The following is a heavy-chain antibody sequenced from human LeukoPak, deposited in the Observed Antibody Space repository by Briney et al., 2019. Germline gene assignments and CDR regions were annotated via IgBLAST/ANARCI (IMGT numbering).Heavy chain of an antibody. D-gene: IGHD6-6*01. Sequence: GGSLRLSCAASGFTVSSNYMSWVRQAPGKGLEWVSVIYSGGSTYYADSVKGRFTISRDNAKNSLYLQMNSLRAEDTAVYYCARDLSIAARGYYFDYWGQGTLVTVSS. CDR2: IYSGGST. CDR3: ARDLSIAARGYYFDY. J-gene: IGHJ4*02. CDR1: GFTVSSNY. V-gene: IGHV3-53*01.